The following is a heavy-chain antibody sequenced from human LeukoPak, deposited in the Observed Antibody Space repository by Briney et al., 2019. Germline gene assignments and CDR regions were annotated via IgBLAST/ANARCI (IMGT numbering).Heavy chain of an antibody. J-gene: IGHJ4*02. Sequence: GASLRLSCAASGFTFSNYAMNWVRQAPGKGLEWVSAIVGSGGSTYYADSVKGRFTISRDNPKNTLYLQMNSLRAEDTAVYYCAKWGDYDILTGYYDSDYWGQGTLVTVSS. CDR1: GFTFSNYA. V-gene: IGHV3-23*01. CDR2: IVGSGGST. CDR3: AKWGDYDILTGYYDSDY. D-gene: IGHD3-9*01.